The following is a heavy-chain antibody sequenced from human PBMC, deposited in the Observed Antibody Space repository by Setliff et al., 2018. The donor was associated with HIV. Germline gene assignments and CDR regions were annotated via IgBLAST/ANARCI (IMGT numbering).Heavy chain of an antibody. V-gene: IGHV4-39*07. Sequence: PSETLSLTCTVSGGSISSSSYYWGWIRPPPGKGLEWIGSIYYSGSTYYNPSLKSRVTISVDTSKNQFSLKLSSVTAADTAVYYCARVWGSSSSVYYFDYWGQGTLVTVSS. CDR3: ARVWGSSSSVYYFDY. CDR2: IYYSGST. CDR1: GGSISSSSYY. J-gene: IGHJ4*02. D-gene: IGHD6-6*01.